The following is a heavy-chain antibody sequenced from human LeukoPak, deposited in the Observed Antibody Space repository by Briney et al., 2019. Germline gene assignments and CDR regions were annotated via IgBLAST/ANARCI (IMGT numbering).Heavy chain of an antibody. V-gene: IGHV1-69*04. J-gene: IGHJ4*02. CDR1: GGTFYNYI. Sequence: SVKVSCTTSGGTFYNYIISWVRQAPGQGLGWGGTIILILDIANYAQKFQGRVAITADTSTSTAYMELSDVGSEDTAVYFCAREPEGLTTESHWGQGTLVTVSP. D-gene: IGHD1-14*01. CDR2: IILILDIA. CDR3: AREPEGLTTESH.